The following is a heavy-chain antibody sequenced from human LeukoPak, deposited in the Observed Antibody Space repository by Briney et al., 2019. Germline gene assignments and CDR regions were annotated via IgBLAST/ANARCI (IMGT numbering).Heavy chain of an antibody. V-gene: IGHV1-2*02. CDR1: GYTFTGYY. D-gene: IGHD3-3*01. CDR2: INPNSGGT. J-gene: IGHJ6*02. CDR3: ARGGTIFGVVIATRLYYYYGMDV. Sequence: ASVKVSCKASGYTFTGYYMHWVRQAPGQGLEWMGWINPNSGGTNYAQKFQGRVTMTRDTSISTAYMELSRLRSDDTAVYYCARGGTIFGVVIATRLYYYYGMDVWGQGTTVTVSS.